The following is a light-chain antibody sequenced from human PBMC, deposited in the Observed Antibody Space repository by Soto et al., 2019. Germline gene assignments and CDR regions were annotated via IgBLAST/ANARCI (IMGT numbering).Light chain of an antibody. J-gene: IGLJ1*01. Sequence: QSVLTQPPSASGTPGQRVTISCSTSSSNLGDNTVNWYQQDPGTAPTLLIYSYDQRPSGVPDRFSGSKSGTSASLAISGLQSEDEADYYCAAWYASLDGYVFGTGTKLTVL. CDR2: SYD. V-gene: IGLV1-44*01. CDR3: AAWYASLDGYV. CDR1: SSNLGDNT.